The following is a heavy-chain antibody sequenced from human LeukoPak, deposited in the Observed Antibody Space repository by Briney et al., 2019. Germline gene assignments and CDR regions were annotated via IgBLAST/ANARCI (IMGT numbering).Heavy chain of an antibody. CDR3: ATYYYGSGSWGYYYYMDV. D-gene: IGHD3-10*01. V-gene: IGHV3-30*02. J-gene: IGHJ6*03. CDR1: GFTFSSYG. Sequence: GGSLRLSCAASGFTFSSYGMHWVRPAPGQGLEWVAFIRYDGSNKYYADSVKGRFTISRDNSKNTLYLQMNSLRAEDTAVYYCATYYYGSGSWGYYYYMDVWGKGTTVTISS. CDR2: IRYDGSNK.